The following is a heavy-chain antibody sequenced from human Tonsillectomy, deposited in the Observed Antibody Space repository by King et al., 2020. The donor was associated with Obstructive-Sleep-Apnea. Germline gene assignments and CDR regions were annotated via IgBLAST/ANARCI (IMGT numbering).Heavy chain of an antibody. Sequence: VQLVESGGGLVKPGGSLRLSCAASGFSFSSYWMSWVRQAPGKGLEWVANIKQDESEKYYVDSVKGRFTISRDNAKNSLYLQMNSLRAEDTAVYYCARQQETYYYGSANPDYWGQGTLVTVSS. J-gene: IGHJ4*02. D-gene: IGHD3-10*01. V-gene: IGHV3-7*01. CDR3: ARQQETYYYGSANPDY. CDR1: GFSFSSYW. CDR2: IKQDESEK.